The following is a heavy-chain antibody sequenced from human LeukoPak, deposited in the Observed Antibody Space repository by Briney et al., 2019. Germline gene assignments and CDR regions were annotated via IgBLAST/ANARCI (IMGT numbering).Heavy chain of an antibody. D-gene: IGHD3-3*01. CDR1: GYSFTSYW. J-gene: IGHJ6*02. V-gene: IGHV5-51*01. CDR2: IYPGNSDT. CDR3: ARHENYDFWSGYYTYYYYGMDV. Sequence: GESLKICCKASGYSFTSYWIGWVRQIPGKGLEWMGIIYPGNSDTRYSPSFQGQVTISAEKSISTAYLQWSSLQASDTAMYYCARHENYDFWSGYYTYYYYGMDVWGQGTTVTVSS.